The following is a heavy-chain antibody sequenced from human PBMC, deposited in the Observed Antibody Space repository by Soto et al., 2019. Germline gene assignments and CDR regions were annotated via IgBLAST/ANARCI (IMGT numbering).Heavy chain of an antibody. CDR3: GAGRIAAAGDYYYGMDV. D-gene: IGHD6-13*01. CDR1: GGSISSSSYY. J-gene: IGHJ6*02. CDR2: IYYSGST. Sequence: LSLTCTVSGGSISSSSYYWGWIRQPPGKGLEWIGSIYYSGSTYYNPSLKSRVTMSVDTSKNQFSLKLSSVTAADTAVYYCGAGRIAAAGDYYYGMDVWGQGTTVTVS. V-gene: IGHV4-39*01.